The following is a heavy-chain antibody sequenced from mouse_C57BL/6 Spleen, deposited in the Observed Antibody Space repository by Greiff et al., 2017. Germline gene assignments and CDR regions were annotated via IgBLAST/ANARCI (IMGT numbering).Heavy chain of an antibody. CDR1: GYTFTSYW. CDR2: IYPGSGST. V-gene: IGHV1-55*01. CDR3: ARGLYYDYDYAMDY. J-gene: IGHJ4*01. Sequence: QVQLQQPGAELVKPGASVKMSCKASGYTFTSYWITWVKQRPGQGLEWIGDIYPGSGSTNYNEKFKSKATLTVDTSSSTAYMQLSSLTSEGSAVYYCARGLYYDYDYAMDYWGQGTSVTVSS. D-gene: IGHD2-4*01.